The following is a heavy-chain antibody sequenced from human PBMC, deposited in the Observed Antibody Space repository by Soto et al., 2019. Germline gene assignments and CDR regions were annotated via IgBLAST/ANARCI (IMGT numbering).Heavy chain of an antibody. D-gene: IGHD1-1*01. V-gene: IGHV1-2*04. CDR3: ARDLREGNYDI. J-gene: IGHJ3*02. CDR1: AYTFIDYY. Sequence: GASVKVSCKASAYTFIDYYVHLMRQAPGQGLEWIGWINPKNGGTKFAQKFQGWGTMTRDTSVSTAYMELSRLRSDDTAIYYCARDLREGNYDIGGQGTMVTAS. CDR2: INPKNGGT.